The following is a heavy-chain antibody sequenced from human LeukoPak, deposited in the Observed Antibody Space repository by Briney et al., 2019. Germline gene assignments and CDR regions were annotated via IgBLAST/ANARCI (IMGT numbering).Heavy chain of an antibody. Sequence: SVKVSCKVSGGTFSSYTISWVRQAPGQGLEWMGRIIPILGIANYAQKFQGRVTITADKSTSTAYMELSSLRSEDTAVYYCAREGDSSGYYYDYWGQGTLVTVSS. J-gene: IGHJ4*02. V-gene: IGHV1-69*04. CDR1: GGTFSSYT. D-gene: IGHD3-22*01. CDR3: AREGDSSGYYYDY. CDR2: IIPILGIA.